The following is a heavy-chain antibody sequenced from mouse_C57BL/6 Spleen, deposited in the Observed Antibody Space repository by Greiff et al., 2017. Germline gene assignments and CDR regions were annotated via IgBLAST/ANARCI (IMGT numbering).Heavy chain of an antibody. CDR3: ARGIKSAAWFAY. CDR2: ISSGSSTI. Sequence: EVKVEESGGGLVKPGGSLKLSCAASGFTFSDYGMHWVRQAPEKGLEWVAYISSGSSTIYYADTVKGRFTISRDNAKNTLFLQMTSLRSEDTAMYYCARGIKSAAWFAYWGQGTLVTVSA. V-gene: IGHV5-17*01. J-gene: IGHJ3*01. D-gene: IGHD1-3*01. CDR1: GFTFSDYG.